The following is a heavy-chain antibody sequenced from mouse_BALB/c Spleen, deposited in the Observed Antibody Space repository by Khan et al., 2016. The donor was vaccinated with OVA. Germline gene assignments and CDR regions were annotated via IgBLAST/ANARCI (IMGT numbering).Heavy chain of an antibody. CDR3: ASSRGYDYDAWFAF. Sequence: EVQLQESGPGLVKPSQSLSLTCTVTGYSITSDYAWNWIRHFPGNKLEWMGYISYSGSTSYNPSLKSRISITRDTSKNQFFLQLSSVTTEDTATYYCASSRGYDYDAWFAFWGQGTLVTVSA. D-gene: IGHD2-4*01. CDR2: ISYSGST. J-gene: IGHJ3*01. V-gene: IGHV3-2*02. CDR1: GYSITSDYA.